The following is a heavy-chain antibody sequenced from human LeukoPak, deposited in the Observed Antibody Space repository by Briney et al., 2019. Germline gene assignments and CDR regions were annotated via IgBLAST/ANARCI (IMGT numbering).Heavy chain of an antibody. J-gene: IGHJ4*02. CDR3: AIMGGSTTRAVDY. Sequence: SVKVSCKASGGTFNYYTIYWVRQAPGQGLEWMGRIVPMFGIPDYAQKFQGRVTLTADKSTSTAYMELSSLRSEDTAMYYCAIMGGSTTRAVDYWAQGTLVTVSS. D-gene: IGHD2-8*01. V-gene: IGHV1-69*02. CDR2: IVPMFGIP. CDR1: GGTFNYYT.